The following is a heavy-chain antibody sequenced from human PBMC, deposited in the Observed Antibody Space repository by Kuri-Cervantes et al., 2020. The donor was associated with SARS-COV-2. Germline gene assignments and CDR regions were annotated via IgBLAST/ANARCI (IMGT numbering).Heavy chain of an antibody. J-gene: IGHJ4*02. CDR3: ARLLYSGSYYGDFDY. CDR1: GYTFTSYD. CDR2: INPRSGGT. Sequence: SVKVSCKASGYTFTSYDINWVRQATGQGLEWMGWINPRSGGTKSAQKFQGRVTMTRDTSTSTVYMELSSLRSEDTAVYYCARLLYSGSYYGDFDYWGQGTLVTVSS. D-gene: IGHD1-26*01. V-gene: IGHV1-2*02.